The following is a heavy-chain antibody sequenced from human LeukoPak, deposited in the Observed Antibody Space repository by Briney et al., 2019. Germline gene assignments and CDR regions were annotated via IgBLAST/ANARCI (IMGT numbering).Heavy chain of an antibody. CDR1: GFTFSSYG. D-gene: IGHD3-3*01. V-gene: IGHV3-9*03. J-gene: IGHJ3*02. CDR3: AKARGFIGGAFDI. Sequence: PGGSLRLSCAASGFTFSSYGMHWVRQAPGKGLEWVSGISWNSGSIGYADSVKGRFTISRDNAKNSLYLQMNSLRAEDMALYYCAKARGFIGGAFDIWGQGTMVTVSS. CDR2: ISWNSGSI.